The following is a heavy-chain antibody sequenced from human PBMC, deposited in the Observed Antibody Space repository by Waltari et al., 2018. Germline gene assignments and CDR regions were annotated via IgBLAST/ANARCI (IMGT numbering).Heavy chain of an antibody. J-gene: IGHJ6*04. D-gene: IGHD1-20*01. Sequence: EVQLVESGGGLVQPGGALSLPCAASGVPFISVCMKWVRQAPGKGLEWVSTVTGGTSTIYHYADSVKGRFTVSRDNAKNSLYLQMNGLREEDTAVYYCAREDNVNAKRAMDVWGKGTTVTVSS. CDR1: GVPFISVC. CDR3: AREDNVNAKRAMDV. CDR2: VTGGTSTI. V-gene: IGHV3-48*02.